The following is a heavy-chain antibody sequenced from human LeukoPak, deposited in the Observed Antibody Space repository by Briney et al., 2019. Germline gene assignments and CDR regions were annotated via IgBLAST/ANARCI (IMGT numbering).Heavy chain of an antibody. J-gene: IGHJ1*01. CDR3: ARVGETGTVTMELDL. CDR2: MSFDGNFE. D-gene: IGHD1-7*01. Sequence: GGALRLSCAASGFSFADYSLHWVRQAPGKGVEWVALMSFDGNFENFADSVKGRFTISRDTARNALYLHMGSLGVEDSAVYYCARVGETGTVTMELDLWGQGALVTVSS. CDR1: GFSFADYS. V-gene: IGHV3-30*04.